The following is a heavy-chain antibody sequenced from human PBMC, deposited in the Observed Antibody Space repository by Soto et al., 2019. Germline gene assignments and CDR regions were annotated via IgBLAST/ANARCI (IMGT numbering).Heavy chain of an antibody. J-gene: IGHJ4*02. Sequence: PSETLSLTCTVSGGSIDNFYWSWIRQPPGKGLEWIGYIYSSGSTYYNPSLKSRVTISVDTSKNQFSLKLSSVTAADTAVYYCARGEWELPANDYWGQGTLVTVSS. CDR3: ARGEWELPANDY. D-gene: IGHD1-26*01. CDR1: GGSIDNFY. V-gene: IGHV4-59*08. CDR2: IYSSGST.